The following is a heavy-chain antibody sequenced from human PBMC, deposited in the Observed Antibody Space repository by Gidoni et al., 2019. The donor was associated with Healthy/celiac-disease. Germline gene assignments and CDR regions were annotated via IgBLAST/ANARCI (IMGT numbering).Heavy chain of an antibody. V-gene: IGHV4-59*01. J-gene: IGHJ6*02. CDR1: GGSISRYY. Sequence: QVQLQESGPGLVKPSETLSLTCTVSGGSISRYYWSWIRQPPGKGLEWIGYIYYSGSTNYNPSLKSRVTISVDTSKNQFSLKLSSVTAADTAVYYCARVQYYYDSSGYYYYYYGMDVWGQGTTVTVSS. D-gene: IGHD3-22*01. CDR3: ARVQYYYDSSGYYYYYYGMDV. CDR2: IYYSGST.